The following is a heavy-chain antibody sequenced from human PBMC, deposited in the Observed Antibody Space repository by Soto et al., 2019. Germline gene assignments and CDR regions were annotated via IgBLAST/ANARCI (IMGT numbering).Heavy chain of an antibody. D-gene: IGHD5-18*01. J-gene: IGHJ4*02. Sequence: QVQLVESGGGVVQPGRSLRLSCAASRFTFSSYGMHWVRQAPGKGLEWLAVISYDGSNKYYPDSVKGRFTISRDNSKNTLYLQLNSLRAEDTAVYYCAKDMGWDGYSGIDYWGQGTLVTVSS. CDR2: ISYDGSNK. CDR3: AKDMGWDGYSGIDY. V-gene: IGHV3-30*18. CDR1: RFTFSSYG.